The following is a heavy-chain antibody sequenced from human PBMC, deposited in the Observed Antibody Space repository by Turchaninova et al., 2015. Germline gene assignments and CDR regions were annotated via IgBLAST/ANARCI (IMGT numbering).Heavy chain of an antibody. CDR2: ISFDGSNK. CDR3: ARVRRDSSGYYYGGVYFFDY. J-gene: IGHJ4*02. V-gene: IGHV3-30*03. Sequence: QVQLVESGGGVVQPGGSLRLSCGGAGCNLSSSAMDWVRQAPGKGLEWLALISFDGSNKYYAGAVKCRFTISRDKSKNTLYLQMNSLRVEDTAIYKCARVRRDSSGYYYGGVYFFDYWGPGTLVTVSS. CDR1: GCNLSSSA. D-gene: IGHD3-22*01.